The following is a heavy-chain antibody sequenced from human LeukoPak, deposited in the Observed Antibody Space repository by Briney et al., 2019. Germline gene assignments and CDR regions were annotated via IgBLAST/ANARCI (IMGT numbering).Heavy chain of an antibody. D-gene: IGHD2-15*01. V-gene: IGHV4-59*01. CDR3: AGAEYSYCSGGSCHPGHFQH. CDR1: GGSISSNY. Sequence: PSETLSLTCTVSGGSISSNYWSWIRQPPGKGLEWIGYIYYSGSTNYNPSRKRRVTISVDTSKNQFSLKLSSVTAADTAVYYCAGAEYSYCSGGSCHPGHFQHWGQGTLVTVSS. CDR2: IYYSGST. J-gene: IGHJ1*01.